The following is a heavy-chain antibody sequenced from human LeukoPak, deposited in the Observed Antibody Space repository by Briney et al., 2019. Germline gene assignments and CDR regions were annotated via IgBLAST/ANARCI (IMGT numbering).Heavy chain of an antibody. Sequence: ASVNVSRKASGYTFTGYYMHWVRQAPRQGLEWMGWINPNSGGTNYSQKFQGRVTRTRDTSIRTAYMELRRLRSDDTAVYYCARDDFGGWRTYYYYGMDVWGQGTTVTVSS. V-gene: IGHV1-2*02. J-gene: IGHJ6*02. CDR2: INPNSGGT. CDR3: ARDDFGGWRTYYYYGMDV. D-gene: IGHD6-19*01. CDR1: GYTFTGYY.